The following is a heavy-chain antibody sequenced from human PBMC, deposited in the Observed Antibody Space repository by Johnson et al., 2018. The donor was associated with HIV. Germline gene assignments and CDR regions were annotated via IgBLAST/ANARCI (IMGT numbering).Heavy chain of an antibody. Sequence: VQLVESGGGVVQPGRSLRLSCAASGLTISDNYMSWVRQAPGKGLEWVSAISGSGGSTYYADSVKGRFTISRDNSKNTLYLQMNSLRAEDTAVYYCANGGYSYGYDAFDIWGQGTMVTVSS. V-gene: IGHV3-23*04. D-gene: IGHD5-18*01. CDR2: ISGSGGST. CDR1: GLTISDNY. J-gene: IGHJ3*02. CDR3: ANGGYSYGYDAFDI.